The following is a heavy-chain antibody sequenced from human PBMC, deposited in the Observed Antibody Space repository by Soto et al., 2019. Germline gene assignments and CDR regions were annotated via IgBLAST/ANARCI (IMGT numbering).Heavy chain of an antibody. J-gene: IGHJ6*02. D-gene: IGHD2-8*01. CDR2: IVVGSGNT. V-gene: IGHV1-58*01. Sequence: QMQLVQSGPEVKKPGTSVKVSCKASGFTFTSSAVQWVRQARGQRLEWIGWIVVGSGNTNYAQKFQERVTITRDMSTSTAYMELSSLRSEDTAVYYCAADLLMVYAIPGTYYYYGMDVWGQGTTVTVSS. CDR3: AADLLMVYAIPGTYYYYGMDV. CDR1: GFTFTSSA.